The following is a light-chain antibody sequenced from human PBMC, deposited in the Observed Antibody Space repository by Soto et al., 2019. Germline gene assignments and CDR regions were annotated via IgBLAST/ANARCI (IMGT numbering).Light chain of an antibody. CDR1: QTVSGNC. CDR3: QQYGGSRA. V-gene: IGKV3-20*01. Sequence: ESVLTQSPGTLSLSPGEGATLSCRASQTVSGNCLAWYQQKPGQAPRLLIYGASSRATGIPDRFSGSGSGTDFTLTISRLEPEDFAVYFCQQYGGSRAFGQGTKV. CDR2: GAS. J-gene: IGKJ1*01.